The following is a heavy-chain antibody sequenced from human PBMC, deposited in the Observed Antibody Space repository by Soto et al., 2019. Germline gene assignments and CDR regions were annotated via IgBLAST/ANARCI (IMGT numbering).Heavy chain of an antibody. D-gene: IGHD3-3*01. V-gene: IGHV1-18*01. Sequence: QVQLVQSGAEVKKPGASVKVSCKASGYTFTSYGISWVRQAPGQGLEWMGWISAYNGNTNYAQKLQGRVTMTTDTSTSTAYMELRSLRSDDTAVYYCARVRRITIFGVVPQGGWFDPWGQGTLVTVSS. CDR2: ISAYNGNT. J-gene: IGHJ5*02. CDR1: GYTFTSYG. CDR3: ARVRRITIFGVVPQGGWFDP.